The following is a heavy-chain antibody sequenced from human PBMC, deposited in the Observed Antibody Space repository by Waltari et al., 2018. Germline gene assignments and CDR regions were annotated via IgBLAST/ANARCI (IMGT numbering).Heavy chain of an antibody. Sequence: EVQLLESGGGSTAPGGSLRLSCEVSGFSFNHYGMAWVRQAPGKGRECVQFIKGRGDMARQAACVKGRFTIARDNSKSTGFLRMNSLRVDETGVYYCAKDRTPSDCGGDCPGYYGVDVWGQGTTVTVSS. D-gene: IGHD2-21*02. CDR3: AKDRTPSDCGGDCPGYYGVDV. CDR2: IKGRGDMA. V-gene: IGHV3-23*01. CDR1: GFSFNHYG. J-gene: IGHJ6*02.